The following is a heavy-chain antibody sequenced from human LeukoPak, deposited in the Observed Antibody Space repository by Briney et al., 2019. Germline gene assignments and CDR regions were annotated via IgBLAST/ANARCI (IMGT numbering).Heavy chain of an antibody. CDR3: ARGSSGLISAFDI. CDR1: GFTFSSYA. J-gene: IGHJ3*02. CDR2: VRDSGGST. Sequence: GGSLRLSCAASGFTFSSYAMSWVRQAPGKGLEWVSGVRDSGGSTCYADSVKGRFTISRDNAKNSLYLQMNSLRAEDTAVYYCARGSSGLISAFDIWGQGTMVTVSS. D-gene: IGHD6-19*01. V-gene: IGHV3-23*01.